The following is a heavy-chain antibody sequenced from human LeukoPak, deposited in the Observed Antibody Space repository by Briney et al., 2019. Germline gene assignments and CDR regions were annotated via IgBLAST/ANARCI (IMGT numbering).Heavy chain of an antibody. V-gene: IGHV3-21*01. CDR2: ISGSSSYI. CDR1: GFTFSSYS. CDR3: ARDRSNVAATDGWFDP. Sequence: GGSLRLSCAASGFTFSSYSMNWVRQTPGKGLDWVSSISGSSSYIYYADSVKGRFTISRDNAKNSLHLQMNSLRAEDTAVYYCARDRSNVAATDGWFDPWGQGTLVTVSS. D-gene: IGHD6-13*01. J-gene: IGHJ5*02.